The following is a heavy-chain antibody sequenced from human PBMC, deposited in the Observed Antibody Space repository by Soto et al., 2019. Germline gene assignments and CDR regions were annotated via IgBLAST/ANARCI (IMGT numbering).Heavy chain of an antibody. Sequence: EVQLVESEGGLVQRGGSLRLSCAASGFTFNYYWMHWDRQAPGQGLVWVSHIHSDGSSTTYADSVKGRFTISRDNAKNTLYLQRNSLRAEDTAVYYWARGDKGGFDLWGQGTTVTVSS. CDR1: GFTFNYYW. J-gene: IGHJ3*01. CDR2: IHSDGSST. D-gene: IGHD2-21*02. CDR3: ARGDKGGFDL. V-gene: IGHV3-74*01.